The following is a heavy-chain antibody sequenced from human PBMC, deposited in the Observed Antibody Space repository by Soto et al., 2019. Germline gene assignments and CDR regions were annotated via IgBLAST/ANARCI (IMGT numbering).Heavy chain of an antibody. Sequence: CTASGFTFSPYAFHWVRQAPGKGLEWVAVLSADENNKYYADSVKGRFTISRDNSKSTLYLQMNSLRAEDTAVYYCARDLRKLRYFDYWGQGTLVTVSS. CDR3: ARDLRKLRYFDY. CDR1: GFTFSPYA. V-gene: IGHV3-30-3*01. J-gene: IGHJ4*02. CDR2: LSADENNK. D-gene: IGHD3-9*01.